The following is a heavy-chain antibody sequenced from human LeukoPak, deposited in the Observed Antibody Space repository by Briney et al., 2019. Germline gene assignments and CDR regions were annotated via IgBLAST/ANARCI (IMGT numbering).Heavy chain of an antibody. D-gene: IGHD2-2*01. CDR2: ISGSGGST. Sequence: GGSLRLSCAASGFTFNNYAMSWVRQAPGKGPEWLSAISGSGGSTYYADSVKGRFTISRDNSKNTLYLQMNSLRAEDTAVYYCAKDWGVGGYCSSTSCPLDYWGQGTLVTVSS. V-gene: IGHV3-23*01. CDR3: AKDWGVGGYCSSTSCPLDY. CDR1: GFTFNNYA. J-gene: IGHJ4*02.